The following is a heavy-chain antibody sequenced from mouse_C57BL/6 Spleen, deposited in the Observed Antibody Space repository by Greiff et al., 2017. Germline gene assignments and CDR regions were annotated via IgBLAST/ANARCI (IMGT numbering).Heavy chain of an antibody. CDR3: ARHDGGYGNYAMGD. CDR1: GFSLTSYG. CDR2: IWSDGST. D-gene: IGHD2-1*01. Sequence: QVQLKESGPGLVAPSQSLSITCTVSGFSLTSYGVLWVRQPPGKGLEWLVVIWSDGSTTYNSALKSRLSISKDNSKSQVFLKMNSLQTDDTAMYYCARHDGGYGNYAMGDWGQGTSVTVSS. V-gene: IGHV2-6-1*01. J-gene: IGHJ4*01.